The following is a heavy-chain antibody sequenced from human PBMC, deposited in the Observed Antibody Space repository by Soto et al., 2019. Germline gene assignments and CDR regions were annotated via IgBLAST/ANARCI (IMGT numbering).Heavy chain of an antibody. Sequence: PGGSLRLSCAAFGFSFSNHDMHWVRQPKGKGLEWVSGITTGGNAYFADSVKGRFSISRENAKNSFYLQTSSLRAEDTAMCYCVRVIADAYDVWGQGTMVTVSS. CDR2: ITTGGNA. CDR1: GFSFSNHD. CDR3: VRVIADAYDV. J-gene: IGHJ3*01. V-gene: IGHV3-13*01.